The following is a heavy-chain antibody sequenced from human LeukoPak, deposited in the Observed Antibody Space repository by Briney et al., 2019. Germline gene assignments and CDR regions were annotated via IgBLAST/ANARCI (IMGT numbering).Heavy chain of an antibody. CDR3: ARGTYYYDSSGYPVDY. Sequence: SVKVSCKASGGTFSSYAISWVRQAPGQGLEWMGGIIPIFGTANYAQKFQGRVTITADKSTSTAYMELSSLRSEDTAVYYCARGTYYYDSSGYPVDYWGQGTLVTVSS. CDR2: IIPIFGTA. CDR1: GGTFSSYA. J-gene: IGHJ4*02. D-gene: IGHD3-22*01. V-gene: IGHV1-69*06.